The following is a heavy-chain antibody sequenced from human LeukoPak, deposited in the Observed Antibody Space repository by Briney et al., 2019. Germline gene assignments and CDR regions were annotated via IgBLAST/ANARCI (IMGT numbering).Heavy chain of an antibody. CDR1: GGSFSGYY. D-gene: IGHD6-19*01. Sequence: SETLSLTCAVYGGSFSGYYWSWIRQPPGKGLEWIGEINHSGSTNYNPSLKSRVTISVDTSKNQFSLKLSSVTAADTAVYYCARFSSSGYNNWFDPWGQGTLVTVSS. CDR3: ARFSSSGYNNWFDP. J-gene: IGHJ5*02. V-gene: IGHV4-34*01. CDR2: INHSGST.